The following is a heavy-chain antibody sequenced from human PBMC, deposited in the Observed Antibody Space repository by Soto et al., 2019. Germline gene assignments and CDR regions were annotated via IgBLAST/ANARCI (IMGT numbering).Heavy chain of an antibody. CDR2: INPNSGGT. J-gene: IGHJ3*02. CDR3: ARGAKYWSGGSCYIDAFDI. CDR1: GYTFTGYY. D-gene: IGHD2-15*01. V-gene: IGHV1-2*04. Sequence: QVQLVQSGAEVKKPGASVKVSCKASGYTFTGYYMHWVRQAPGQGLEWMGWINPNSGGTNYAQKFQGWVTMTRDTSISTAYMELSRLRSDDTAVYYCARGAKYWSGGSCYIDAFDIWGQGTMVTVSS.